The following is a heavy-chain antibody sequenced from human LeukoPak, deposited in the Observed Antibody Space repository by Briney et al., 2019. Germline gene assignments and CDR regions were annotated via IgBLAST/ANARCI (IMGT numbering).Heavy chain of an antibody. CDR3: ARSRGWSPIDY. Sequence: SETLSLTCAVYGGSFSGYYWSWIRQPPGKGLEWIGEINHSGSTNYNPSLKSRVTISVDTSKNQFSLELSSVTAADTAVYYCARSRGWSPIDYWGQGTLVTVSS. V-gene: IGHV4-34*01. D-gene: IGHD6-19*01. CDR1: GGSFSGYY. J-gene: IGHJ4*02. CDR2: INHSGST.